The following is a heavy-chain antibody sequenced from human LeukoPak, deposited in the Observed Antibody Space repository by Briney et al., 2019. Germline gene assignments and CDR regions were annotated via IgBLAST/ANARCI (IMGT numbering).Heavy chain of an antibody. J-gene: IGHJ4*02. V-gene: IGHV3-33*01. CDR3: ARDCRGGSCYYFDY. CDR1: GFTFSSYG. Sequence: PGGSLRLSCAASGFTFSSYGIHWVRQAPGKGLEWVAVIWYDGSSKYYADSVKGRFTISRDNSKNTLFLQMNSLRAEDTAVYYFARDCRGGSCYYFDYWAREPWSPSPQ. D-gene: IGHD2-15*01. CDR2: IWYDGSSK.